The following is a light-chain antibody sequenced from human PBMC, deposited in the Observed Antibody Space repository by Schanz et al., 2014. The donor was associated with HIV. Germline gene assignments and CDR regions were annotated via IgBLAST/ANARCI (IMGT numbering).Light chain of an antibody. CDR3: QLFFRGAVV. Sequence: QTVVTQEPSLTVSPGGTVNFTCASSTGAVTSGHYPNWFQQKPGQAPRALIYSVANKHSWTPARFSGSLLGDKAALTLSGARPEDEADYYCQLFFRGAVVFGGGTKLTVL. J-gene: IGLJ2*01. V-gene: IGLV7-43*01. CDR2: SVA. CDR1: TGAVTSGHY.